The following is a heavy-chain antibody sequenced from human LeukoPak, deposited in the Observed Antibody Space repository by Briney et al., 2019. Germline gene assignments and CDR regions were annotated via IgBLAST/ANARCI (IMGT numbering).Heavy chain of an antibody. CDR1: GGSISSSSYY. V-gene: IGHV4-39*01. CDR2: IYYSGST. J-gene: IGHJ6*03. Sequence: SETLSLTCTVSGGSISSSSYYWGWIRQPPGKGLEWIGSIYYSGSTYYNPSLKSRVTISVDTSKNQFSLKLSSVTAADTAVYYCARLGSGWYKNYYYYMDVWGKGTTVTISS. CDR3: ARLGSGWYKNYYYYMDV. D-gene: IGHD6-19*01.